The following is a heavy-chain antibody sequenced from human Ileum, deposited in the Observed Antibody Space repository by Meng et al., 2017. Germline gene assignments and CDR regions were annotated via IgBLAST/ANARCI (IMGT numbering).Heavy chain of an antibody. CDR1: SGSITSDTY. CDR3: ARHGGYYQGF. CDR2: ISHSGST. V-gene: IGHV4-4*02. Sequence: QVQRQGSGPGLVKPSGTLALTCAVSSGSITSDTYWSWVRLPPGKGLEWIGQISHSGSTFYNPSLKSRVTMSVDKSKSQFSLMLTSVTAADTAVYYCARHGGYYQGFWGQGTLVTVSS. D-gene: IGHD4-23*01. J-gene: IGHJ4*02.